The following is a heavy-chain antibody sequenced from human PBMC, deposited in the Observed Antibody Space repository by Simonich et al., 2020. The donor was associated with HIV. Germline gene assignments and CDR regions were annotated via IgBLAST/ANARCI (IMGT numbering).Heavy chain of an antibody. J-gene: IGHJ4*02. CDR1: GGSISSSNYY. D-gene: IGHD3-22*01. V-gene: IGHV4-39*01. CDR2: IYYSGTT. CDR3: ARRAGSYYYDSSGPFDY. Sequence: QLLLQESGPGLVKPSETLSLTCSVSGGSISSSNYYWGWIRQPPGKGLEWIGSIYYSGTTYYNPSLKSRVSISVDTSKNQFSLKLSSVTAADTAVYYCARRAGSYYYDSSGPFDYWGQGTLVTVSS.